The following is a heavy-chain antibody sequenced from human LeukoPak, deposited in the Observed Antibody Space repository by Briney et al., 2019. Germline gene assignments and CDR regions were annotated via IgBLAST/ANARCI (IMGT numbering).Heavy chain of an antibody. D-gene: IGHD5-24*01. V-gene: IGHV5-51*01. J-gene: IGHJ4*02. CDR3: ARHDRGMARPLQY. CDR1: GYSFTSYG. CDR2: LYPGDSVT. Sequence: GECLKIACKVSGYSFTSYGIGWVRQMTGKGREWMGILYPGDSVTRYTPSFQGQVTISAAKSIRTTYLHCSSLKGSDTAMYYCARHDRGMARPLQYWGPGNLVTVS.